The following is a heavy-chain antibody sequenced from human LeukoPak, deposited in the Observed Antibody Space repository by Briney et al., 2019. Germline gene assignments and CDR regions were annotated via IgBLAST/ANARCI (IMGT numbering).Heavy chain of an antibody. CDR2: ISGSGGSI. Sequence: PGGSLRLSCAASGFTFSSYWMSWVRQAPGKGLEWVSAISGSGGSIYYADSVKGRFTISRDNSKNTLYLQINSLRAEDTAVYYCAKDHLPGIVVADRDYWGQGTLVTVSS. J-gene: IGHJ4*02. D-gene: IGHD6-19*01. CDR3: AKDHLPGIVVADRDY. V-gene: IGHV3-23*01. CDR1: GFTFSSYW.